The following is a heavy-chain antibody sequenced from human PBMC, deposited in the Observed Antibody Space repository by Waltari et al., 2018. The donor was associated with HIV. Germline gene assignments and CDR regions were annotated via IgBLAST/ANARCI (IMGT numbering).Heavy chain of an antibody. CDR1: GFTFGDSA. V-gene: IGHV3-49*04. J-gene: IGHJ6*02. Sequence: EVQLVASGGGLVQPGRSMRLSCPASGFTFGDSAMSWVRPAPGKGLVRVGFIRSKAYGGTTEDAASVKGRFTISRDDSKSIAYLQMNSRKSEDTAVYYCTLTYYDILTGYPRRHYYGMDVWGQGTTVTVSS. CDR2: IRSKAYGGTT. CDR3: TLTYYDILTGYPRRHYYGMDV. D-gene: IGHD3-9*01.